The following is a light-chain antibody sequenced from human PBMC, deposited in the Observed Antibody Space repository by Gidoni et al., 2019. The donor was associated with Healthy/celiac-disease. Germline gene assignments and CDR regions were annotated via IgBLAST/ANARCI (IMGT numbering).Light chain of an antibody. Sequence: EMVFTQSPATLSLSPGARATLSCRASQSVSSYLAWYQQKPGQAPRLLIYDASNWATGIPARFSGSGSGTDFTLTISSLEPEDFAVYYCQQRSNWPPLTFGGXTKVEIK. CDR3: QQRSNWPPLT. CDR2: DAS. J-gene: IGKJ4*01. V-gene: IGKV3-11*01. CDR1: QSVSSY.